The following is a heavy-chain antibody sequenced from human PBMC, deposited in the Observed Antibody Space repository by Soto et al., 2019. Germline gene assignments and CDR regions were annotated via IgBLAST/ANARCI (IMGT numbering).Heavy chain of an antibody. CDR1: GGSVVNRGDY. CDR2: IYYSGST. V-gene: IGHV4-61*08. D-gene: IGHD4-4*01. CDR3: ASTIDYSNLYFAY. J-gene: IGHJ4*02. Sequence: SLTTTVAGGSVVNRGDYWIWIQQPPGKGLEWIGYIYYSGSTNYNPSLKSRVTISVDTSKNQFSLKLSSVTAADTAAYYCASTIDYSNLYFAYLRKGTL.